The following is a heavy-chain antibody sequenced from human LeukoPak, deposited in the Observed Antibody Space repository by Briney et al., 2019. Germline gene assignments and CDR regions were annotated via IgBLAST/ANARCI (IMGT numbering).Heavy chain of an antibody. V-gene: IGHV3-21*01. J-gene: IGHJ4*02. CDR1: GFTFRSYS. CDR3: ARDQRGGTYSDY. Sequence: GGSLRLSCAASGFTFRSYSMHWVRQAPGKGLDWVSSISLSSSYIYYADSVKGRFTISRDNAKNSLYLQMNSLRAEDTAVYYCARDQRGGTYSDYWGQGTLVTVSS. CDR2: ISLSSSYI. D-gene: IGHD1-26*01.